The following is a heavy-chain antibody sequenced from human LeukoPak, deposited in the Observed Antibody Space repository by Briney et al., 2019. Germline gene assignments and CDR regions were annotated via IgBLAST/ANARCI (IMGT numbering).Heavy chain of an antibody. J-gene: IGHJ3*02. CDR1: GFTVSSNY. CDR2: IYSGGST. CDR3: ARGWHTYYDFWSGSGEDAFDI. D-gene: IGHD3-3*01. Sequence: GGSLRLSCAASGFTVSSNYMSWVRQAPGKGLEWVSVIYSGGSTYYADSVKGRFTISRDNSKNTPYLQMNSLRAEDTAVYYCARGWHTYYDFWSGSGEDAFDIWGQGTMVTVSS. V-gene: IGHV3-53*01.